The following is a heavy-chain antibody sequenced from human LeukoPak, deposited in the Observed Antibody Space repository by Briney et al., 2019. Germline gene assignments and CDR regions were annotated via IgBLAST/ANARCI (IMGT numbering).Heavy chain of an antibody. Sequence: GGSLRLSCAASAFTFSSYWMSWVRQAPGKGLEWVANIKQDESEKYYVDSVKGRFTISRDDARNSLYLQMNSLRDEDTAVYYCARETEALDFWGQGTEVTVSS. D-gene: IGHD3-3*01. J-gene: IGHJ4*02. CDR3: ARETEALDF. V-gene: IGHV3-7*01. CDR2: IKQDESEK. CDR1: AFTFSSYW.